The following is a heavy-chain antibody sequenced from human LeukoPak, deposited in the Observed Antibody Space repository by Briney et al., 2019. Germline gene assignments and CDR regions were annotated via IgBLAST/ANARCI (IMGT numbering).Heavy chain of an antibody. V-gene: IGHV1-3*01. Sequence: ASVKVSCKASGYTFTSYAMHWVRQAPGQRLEWMGWINAGNGNTKYSQKFQGRVTITRDTSASTAYMELSSLRSEDTAVYYCAREACSDGVCYFEYWGQGTLVTVSS. CDR2: INAGNGNT. CDR1: GYTFTSYA. J-gene: IGHJ4*02. D-gene: IGHD2-8*01. CDR3: AREACSDGVCYFEY.